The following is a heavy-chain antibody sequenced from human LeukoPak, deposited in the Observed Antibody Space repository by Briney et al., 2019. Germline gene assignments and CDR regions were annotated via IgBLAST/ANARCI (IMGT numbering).Heavy chain of an antibody. Sequence: PGGSPRLSCAVSGFTFSSYGMHWVRQAPGKGLEWVAFIRYDGSNKYYADSVKGRFTISRDNSKNTLYLQMDSLRAEDTAVYYCAKPGRGYYDSSGYGNDFFDYWGQGTLVTVSS. D-gene: IGHD3-22*01. CDR1: GFTFSSYG. V-gene: IGHV3-30*02. CDR3: AKPGRGYYDSSGYGNDFFDY. CDR2: IRYDGSNK. J-gene: IGHJ4*02.